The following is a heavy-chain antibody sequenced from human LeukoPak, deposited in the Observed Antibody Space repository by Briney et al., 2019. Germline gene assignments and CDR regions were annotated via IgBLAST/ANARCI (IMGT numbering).Heavy chain of an antibody. V-gene: IGHV4-30-4*07. D-gene: IGHD4-17*01. J-gene: IGHJ4*02. CDR2: IYYSGST. CDR1: GGSISSGGYS. CDR3: ARTPESTVTHQPFDH. Sequence: SETLSLTCAVSGGSISSGGYSWSWIRQPPGKGLEWIGYIYYSGSTYYNPSLKSRVTISVDTSKNQFSLKLSSVTAADTAVYYCARTPESTVTHQPFDHWGQGTLVTVSS.